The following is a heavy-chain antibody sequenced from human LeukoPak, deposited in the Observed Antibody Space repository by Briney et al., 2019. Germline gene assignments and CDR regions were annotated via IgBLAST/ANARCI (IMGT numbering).Heavy chain of an antibody. CDR3: ARLDGGFDV. D-gene: IGHD3-3*01. V-gene: IGHV4-39*07. CDR2: IYYSGIT. CDR1: SGSISNSDFH. Sequence: PSETLSLTCTVSSGSISNSDFHWGWIRQPPGMGLQWIAVIYYSGITYYNPSLKSRVTISVDTSKNQFSLNLKSVTAPDTAVYYCARLDGGFDVWGQGTMVTVSS. J-gene: IGHJ3*01.